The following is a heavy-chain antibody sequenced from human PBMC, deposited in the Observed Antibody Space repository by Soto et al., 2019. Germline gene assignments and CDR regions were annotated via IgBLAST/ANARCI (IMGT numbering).Heavy chain of an antibody. CDR1: GFIFSDYY. J-gene: IGHJ6*02. CDR2: ISHDGSKK. Sequence: QVQLVESGGGVVQPGRSLRLSCAASGFIFSDYYMHWVRQAPGKGLEWVAVISHDGSKKYYADSVKGRFAISRDNAKNTLYLQMNSLIPDDTAVNYCARSSYDVVLTGWSMDVWGQGTLVTVSS. CDR3: ARSSYDVVLTGWSMDV. V-gene: IGHV3-30*09. D-gene: IGHD3-9*01.